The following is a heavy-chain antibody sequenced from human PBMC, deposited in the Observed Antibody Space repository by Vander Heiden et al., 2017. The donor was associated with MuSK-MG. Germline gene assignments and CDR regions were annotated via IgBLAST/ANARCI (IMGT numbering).Heavy chain of an antibody. Sequence: EVQLLESGGGLVQPGGSLRLSCAASGFTFSSYAMSWVRQAPGKGLEWVSAISGSGGSTYYADSVKGRFTISRDNSKNTLYLQMNSLRAEDTAVYYCEKQVAARLSGYYYYYMDVWGKGTTVTVSS. CDR1: GFTFSSYA. V-gene: IGHV3-23*01. J-gene: IGHJ6*03. CDR2: ISGSGGST. CDR3: EKQVAARLSGYYYYYMDV. D-gene: IGHD6-6*01.